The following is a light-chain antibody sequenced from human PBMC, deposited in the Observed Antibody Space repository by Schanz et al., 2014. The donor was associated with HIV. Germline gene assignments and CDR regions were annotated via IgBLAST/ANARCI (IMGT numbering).Light chain of an antibody. V-gene: IGKV3-15*01. Sequence: EIVMTQSPATLSVSPGERATLSCRASQSVSSNLAWYQQKPGQAPRLLIYGASTRATGIPDRFSGSGSGTEFTLTISSLQPDDFATYYCQQYNTYSFGQGTKVEV. CDR2: GAS. CDR3: QQYNTYS. CDR1: QSVSSN. J-gene: IGKJ1*01.